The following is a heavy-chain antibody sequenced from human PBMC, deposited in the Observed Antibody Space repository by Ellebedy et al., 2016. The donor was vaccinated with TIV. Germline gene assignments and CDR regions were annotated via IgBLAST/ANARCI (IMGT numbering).Heavy chain of an antibody. V-gene: IGHV4-4*07. J-gene: IGHJ4*02. D-gene: IGHD3-16*01. CDR3: ARVGGDPDYQHDAIDY. CDR2: IYTSGST. Sequence: SETLSLTXTVSGGSISSYYWSWIRQPAGKGLEWIGRIYTSGSTNYNPSLKSRVTMSVDTSKNQFSLKLSSVTAADTAVYYCARVGGDPDYQHDAIDYWGQGTLVTVSS. CDR1: GGSISSYY.